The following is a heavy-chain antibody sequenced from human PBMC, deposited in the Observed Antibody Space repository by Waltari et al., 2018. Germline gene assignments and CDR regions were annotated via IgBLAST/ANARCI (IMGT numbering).Heavy chain of an antibody. Sequence: EVQMVESGGGSVKPGDSLRLSCVASGFGFTAAWLTWVRQAPGKGLEWVGRIKSQNDGATTDFAASVRGRFSISRDDSQNMVLLQMNSLRVEDTALYYCTTLDAPWGGWGHGTLVTVSS. V-gene: IGHV3-15*01. CDR2: IKSQNDGATT. J-gene: IGHJ4*01. D-gene: IGHD7-27*01. CDR1: GFGFTAAW. CDR3: TTLDAPWGG.